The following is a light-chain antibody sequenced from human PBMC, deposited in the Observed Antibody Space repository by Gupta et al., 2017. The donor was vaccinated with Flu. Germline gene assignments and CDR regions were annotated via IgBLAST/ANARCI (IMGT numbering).Light chain of an antibody. CDR1: QDGNSW. J-gene: IGKJ1*01. CDR2: DAS. CDR3: QQANSLPPWT. Sequence: SSGFAASRARGASNSRVEQDGNSWLNWFQQKPGKAPKLLIYDASSWQSGVPSRFSGSGSGTDFTLTISSLQPEDFAAYYCQQANSLPPWTFGQGTKLEIK. V-gene: IGKV1-12*01.